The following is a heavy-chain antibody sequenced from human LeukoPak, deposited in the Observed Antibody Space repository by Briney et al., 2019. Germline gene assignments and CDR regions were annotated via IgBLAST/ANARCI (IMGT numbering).Heavy chain of an antibody. V-gene: IGHV4-34*01. CDR2: INHSGST. CDR3: ARLYSSGWYLLDY. J-gene: IGHJ4*02. CDR1: GGSFSGYY. D-gene: IGHD6-19*01. Sequence: SETLSLTCAVYGGSFSGYYWSWIRQPPGKGLEWIGEINHSGSTNYSPSLKSRVTISVDTSKNQFSLKLSSVTAADTAVYYCARLYSSGWYLLDYWGQGTLVTVSS.